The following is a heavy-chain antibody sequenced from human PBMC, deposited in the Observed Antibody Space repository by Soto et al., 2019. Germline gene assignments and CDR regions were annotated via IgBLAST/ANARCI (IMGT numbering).Heavy chain of an antibody. Sequence: TGGSLRLSCAASGFTFSDYYMSWIRQAPGKGLEWVSYISGSGSTIYYADSVKGRFTISRDNAKNSLYLQMNSLRAEDTAVYYCARSVTFGGVIVSYYFDYWGQGTLVTVSS. CDR1: GFTFSDYY. CDR2: ISGSGSTI. V-gene: IGHV3-11*01. CDR3: ARSVTFGGVIVSYYFDY. J-gene: IGHJ4*02. D-gene: IGHD3-16*02.